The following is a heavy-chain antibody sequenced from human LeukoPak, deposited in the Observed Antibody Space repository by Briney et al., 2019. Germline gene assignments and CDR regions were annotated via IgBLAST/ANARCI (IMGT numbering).Heavy chain of an antibody. D-gene: IGHD6-19*01. CDR2: INPNSGGT. CDR1: GYTFTGYY. CDR3: ASGVAGPPSLGAFDI. J-gene: IGHJ3*02. V-gene: IGHV1-2*02. Sequence: GASVKVSCKASGYTFTGYYMHWVRQAPGQGLEWMGWINPNSGGTNYAQKFQGRVTMTRDTSISTAYMELSRLRSDDTAVYYCASGVAGPPSLGAFDIWGQGTMVTVSS.